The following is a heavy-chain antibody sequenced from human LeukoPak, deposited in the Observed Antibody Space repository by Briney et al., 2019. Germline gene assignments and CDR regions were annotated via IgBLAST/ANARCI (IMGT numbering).Heavy chain of an antibody. CDR1: GYTFTGYY. CDR2: INPNSGGT. J-gene: IGHJ3*02. Sequence: ASVKVSCKASGYTFTGYYMHWVRQAPGQGLEWMGRINPNSGGTNYAHKFQGRVTMTRDTSISTAYMELSRLRSDDTAVYYCARGIPEEGAFDIWGQGTMVTVSS. V-gene: IGHV1-2*06. CDR3: ARGIPEEGAFDI. D-gene: IGHD2-2*02.